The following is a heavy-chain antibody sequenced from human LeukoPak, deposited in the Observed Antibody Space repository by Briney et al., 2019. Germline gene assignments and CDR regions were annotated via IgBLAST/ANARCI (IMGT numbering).Heavy chain of an antibody. Sequence: GGSLSLSCAASGLTFSLYSMNWVRQAPGKRLEWVSSITSSSSYVFYADSVKGRFTISRDNAKNSLYLQMNSLRAEDTAVYYCAKSLRELGYCSGGSCYGLYYFYYMDVWGKGTTVTVSS. CDR1: GLTFSLYS. V-gene: IGHV3-21*01. D-gene: IGHD2-15*01. CDR3: AKSLRELGYCSGGSCYGLYYFYYMDV. CDR2: ITSSSSYV. J-gene: IGHJ6*03.